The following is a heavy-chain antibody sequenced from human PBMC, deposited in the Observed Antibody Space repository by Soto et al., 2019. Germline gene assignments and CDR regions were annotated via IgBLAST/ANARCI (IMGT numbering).Heavy chain of an antibody. CDR1: GGSIRSGSHT. Sequence: QLHLQQSGSGLVKPSQTLSLTCDVSGGSIRSGSHTWSWMRQPAGKGLEWIGHIYHSGSTYYSPSLESRVTILVYRSKNYFSLRLTSVTAADTAVYYCARGRIGGDYDVWGQGTTVIVSS. CDR2: IYHSGST. D-gene: IGHD4-17*01. V-gene: IGHV4-30-2*01. CDR3: ARGRIGGDYDV. J-gene: IGHJ6*02.